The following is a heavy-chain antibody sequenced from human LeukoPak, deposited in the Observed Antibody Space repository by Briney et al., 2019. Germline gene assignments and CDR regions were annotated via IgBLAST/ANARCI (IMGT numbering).Heavy chain of an antibody. CDR1: GFTFRGHE. D-gene: IGHD3-10*01. Sequence: GGSLRLSCAASGFTFRGHELNWVRQAPGKGLEWVSYIGTSGRTIYYADSVKGRFTISRDNAKNSLFLQMNTLRVEDTAVYYCAGSSPYGYFDYWGQGTLDTVSS. CDR3: AGSSPYGYFDY. J-gene: IGHJ4*02. CDR2: IGTSGRTI. V-gene: IGHV3-48*03.